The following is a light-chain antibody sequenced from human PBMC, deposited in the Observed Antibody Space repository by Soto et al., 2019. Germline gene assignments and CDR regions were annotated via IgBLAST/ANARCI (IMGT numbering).Light chain of an antibody. CDR3: QQYNDWPPLT. CDR1: DHIRGN. V-gene: IGKV3-15*01. J-gene: IGKJ4*01. Sequence: EIVLTQSPATLSVSPGERATLSCRASDHIRGNLAWYQQKPGQAPRLLIYGASTRATGIPARFSGSGSGTEFTLTISSLQSEDFAVYYCQQYNDWPPLTFGGGTTVDIK. CDR2: GAS.